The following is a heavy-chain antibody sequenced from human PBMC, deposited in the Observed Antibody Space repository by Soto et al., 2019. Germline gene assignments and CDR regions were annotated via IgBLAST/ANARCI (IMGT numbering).Heavy chain of an antibody. Sequence: QVQLVQSGGEVKRPGASVKVSCKTSGYTFSNYGITWVRQAPGQPLEWLGWISLYSDGTNYAQKFQGRVSMTTDTSTTTAYMELSSLRSDDTAIYYCAKDVGFQQHLFVFDLWGQGTLVTVSS. J-gene: IGHJ4*02. CDR1: GYTFSNYG. D-gene: IGHD3-10*02. CDR2: ISLYSDGT. V-gene: IGHV1-18*01. CDR3: AKDVGFQQHLFVFDL.